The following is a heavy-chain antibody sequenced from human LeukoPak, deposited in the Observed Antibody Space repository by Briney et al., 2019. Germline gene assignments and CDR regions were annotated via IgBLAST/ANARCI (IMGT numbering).Heavy chain of an antibody. J-gene: IGHJ4*02. V-gene: IGHV3-23*01. D-gene: IGHD2-21*01. CDR3: AKDFRIGYSAHFDY. Sequence: GSLRLSCAASGFSFSSYAMSWVRQAPGKGLEWVSAIGGSGASTYFADSVKGRFTISRDNSKNTLYLQMNSLGGEDTAVYYCAKDFRIGYSAHFDYWGQGALVTVSS. CDR2: IGGSGAST. CDR1: GFSFSSYA.